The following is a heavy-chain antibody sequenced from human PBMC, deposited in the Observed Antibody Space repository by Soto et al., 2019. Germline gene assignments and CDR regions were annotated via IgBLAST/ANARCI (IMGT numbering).Heavy chain of an antibody. V-gene: IGHV1-46*03. D-gene: IGHD3-16*01. Sequence: ASGKVSCKAFGCSFSGDYMHWVRQAPGQWLELMRTIIAVGVNKAXAQNFQGRVXMTSDTSASTFXMELTRLTSEDTAIYYCAIDQSCHDLVWWFDPXG. CDR3: AIDQSCHDLVWWFDP. CDR1: GCSFSGDY. J-gene: IGHJ5*02. CDR2: IIAVGVNK.